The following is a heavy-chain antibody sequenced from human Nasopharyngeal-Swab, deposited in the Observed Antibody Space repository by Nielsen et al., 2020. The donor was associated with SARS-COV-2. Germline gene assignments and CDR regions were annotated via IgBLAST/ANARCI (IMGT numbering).Heavy chain of an antibody. CDR2: VYTSGST. V-gene: IGHV4-4*07. Sequence: GSLRLSCSVSGGSISGYFLSWIRQPAGEGLEWIGRVYTSGSTNYNPSLKSRVTISIDMSKNQFSLELRSVTAADTAFYYCARSGTTKYGLDVWGQGTTVIVSS. CDR1: GGSISGYF. CDR3: ARSGTTKYGLDV. D-gene: IGHD1-1*01. J-gene: IGHJ6*01.